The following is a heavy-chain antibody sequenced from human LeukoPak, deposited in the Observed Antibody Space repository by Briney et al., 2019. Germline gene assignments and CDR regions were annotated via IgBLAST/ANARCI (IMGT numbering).Heavy chain of an antibody. CDR1: GYTFTSYG. CDR3: ARDQGYYYGSGSPLGAFDI. Sequence: ASVKVSCKASGYTFTSYGFSWVRQAPGQGLEWMGWISAYNGNTNYAPKLQGRVTMTTDTSTSTAYMEVRSLRSEDTAVYYCARDQGYYYGSGSPLGAFDIWGQGTMVTVSS. CDR2: ISAYNGNT. J-gene: IGHJ3*02. V-gene: IGHV1-18*01. D-gene: IGHD3-10*01.